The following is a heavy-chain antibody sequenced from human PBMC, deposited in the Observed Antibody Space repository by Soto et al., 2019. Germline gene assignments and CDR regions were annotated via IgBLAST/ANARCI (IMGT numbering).Heavy chain of an antibody. CDR3: ARDVFYYGDY. D-gene: IGHD3-10*01. Sequence: QVQLVQSGGGVVQPGRSLRLSCAASGFTFSSYGMHWVRQAPGKGLEWVAVIWYDGSKKYYADSVQGRFTISRDNSKDTLYLQMNSLRAEDTAMYFCARDVFYYGDYWGQGTLVTVSS. V-gene: IGHV3-33*01. J-gene: IGHJ4*02. CDR2: IWYDGSKK. CDR1: GFTFSSYG.